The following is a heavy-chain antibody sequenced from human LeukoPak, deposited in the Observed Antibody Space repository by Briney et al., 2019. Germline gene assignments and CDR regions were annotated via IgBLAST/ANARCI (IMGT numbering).Heavy chain of an antibody. CDR2: MNPSSGNT. CDR1: GYTFTSYD. CDR3: TRRFGELLSHAFDI. J-gene: IGHJ3*02. Sequence: ASVKVSCKTSGYTFTSYDINWVRQATGQGLEWMGWMNPSSGNTGYAQKFQGRVTITRNTPISTAYMELSSLRSEDTAVYYCTRRFGELLSHAFDIWGQGTMVTVSS. D-gene: IGHD3-10*01. V-gene: IGHV1-8*03.